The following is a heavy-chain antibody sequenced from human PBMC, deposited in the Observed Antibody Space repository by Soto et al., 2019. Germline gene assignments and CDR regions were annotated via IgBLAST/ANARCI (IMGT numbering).Heavy chain of an antibody. CDR3: ARGSYCGGDCYDY. Sequence: ASVKVSCKASGYTFATYYMHWVRQAPGQGLEWMGIINPSGVITSYAQKFQDRVTITRDTSTSTLYMELTSLRSEDTAVYYCARGSYCGGDCYDYWGQGTLVTVSS. CDR2: INPSGVIT. J-gene: IGHJ4*02. CDR1: GYTFATYY. D-gene: IGHD2-21*01. V-gene: IGHV1-46*03.